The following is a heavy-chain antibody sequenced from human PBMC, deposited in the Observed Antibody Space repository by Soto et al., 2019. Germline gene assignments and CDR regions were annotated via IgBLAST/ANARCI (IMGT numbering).Heavy chain of an antibody. J-gene: IGHJ4*02. CDR1: GFTFSSYA. D-gene: IGHD6-13*01. CDR2: ISGSGTTT. Sequence: ESGGGLVQPGGSLRLSCAASGFTFSSYAMSWVRQAPGKGLEWASVISGSGTTTYYADSVKGRFTISRDNSKNTLFLQMHSLRVEDTAVYYCAKAWSAAAATPRLDYWGQGTLVTVSS. CDR3: AKAWSAAAATPRLDY. V-gene: IGHV3-23*01.